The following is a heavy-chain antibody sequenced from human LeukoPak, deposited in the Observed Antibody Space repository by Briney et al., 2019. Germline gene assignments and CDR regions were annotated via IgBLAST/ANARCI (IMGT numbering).Heavy chain of an antibody. J-gene: IGHJ5*02. CDR2: IIPIFGTA. V-gene: IGHV1-69*13. Sequence: EASVKVSCKASGYTFTDSHIHWVRQAPGQGLEWMGGIIPIFGTANYAQKFQGRVTITADESTSTAYMELSSLRSEDTAVYYCARDTPLRLENWFDPWGQGTLVTVSS. CDR3: ARDTPLRLENWFDP. D-gene: IGHD1-1*01. CDR1: GYTFTDSH.